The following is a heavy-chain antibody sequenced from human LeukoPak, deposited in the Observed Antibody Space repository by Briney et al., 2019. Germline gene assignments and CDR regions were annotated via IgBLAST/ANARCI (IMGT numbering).Heavy chain of an antibody. D-gene: IGHD2-21*02. CDR2: IYYSGST. J-gene: IGHJ4*02. CDR3: ARDAYCGGDCYLFDY. V-gene: IGHV4-59*01. CDR1: GGSISSYY. Sequence: SETLSLTCTVSGGSISSYYWSWIRQPPGKGLEWIGYIYYSGSTNYNPSLKSRVTISVDTSKNQFSLKPSSVTAADTAVYYCARDAYCGGDCYLFDYWGQGTLVTVSS.